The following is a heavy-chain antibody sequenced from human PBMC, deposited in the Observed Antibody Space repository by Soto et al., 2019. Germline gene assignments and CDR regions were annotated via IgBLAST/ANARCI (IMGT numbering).Heavy chain of an antibody. D-gene: IGHD2-15*01. CDR2: IYWDDDK. Sequence: QITLKESGPPLVKPTQTLTLTCTFSGFSLSTSGVGVGWIRQPPGKALEWLALIYWDDDKRYSPSLKSRLTITKDTSKNQVVLTMTNMDPVDTATYYCAHRSGVGYCSGGSCYTFDYWGQGTLVTVSS. V-gene: IGHV2-5*02. J-gene: IGHJ4*02. CDR3: AHRSGVGYCSGGSCYTFDY. CDR1: GFSLSTSGVG.